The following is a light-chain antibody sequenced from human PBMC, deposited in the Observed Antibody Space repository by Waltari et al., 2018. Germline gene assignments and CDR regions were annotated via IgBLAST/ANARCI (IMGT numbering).Light chain of an antibody. J-gene: IGLJ1*01. CDR3: SSYTSSSTLYV. Sequence: QSALTQPASVSGSPGQSITISCTGTSSDVGSYNYVSWYQQHPGKTPKLMIYDVTKRPSGVSNRFSGSKSGNTASLTISGLQAEDEADYYCSSYTSSSTLYVFGTGTKVTVL. CDR1: SSDVGSYNY. V-gene: IGLV2-14*03. CDR2: DVT.